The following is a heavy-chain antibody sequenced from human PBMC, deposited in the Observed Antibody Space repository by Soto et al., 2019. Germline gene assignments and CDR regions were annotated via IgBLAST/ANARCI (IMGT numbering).Heavy chain of an antibody. J-gene: IGHJ5*02. D-gene: IGHD6-19*01. Sequence: SGPTLVNPTQTLTLTCTFSGFSLRASGVGVGWIRQPPGKALEWLGFIYWNDDKRYSPSLKSRLTITKDTSKNQVVLTMTNMDPVDTATYYCAKSGSSGWYGWFDPWGQGTLVTVSS. CDR2: IYWNDDK. CDR3: AKSGSSGWYGWFDP. V-gene: IGHV2-5*01. CDR1: GFSLRASGVG.